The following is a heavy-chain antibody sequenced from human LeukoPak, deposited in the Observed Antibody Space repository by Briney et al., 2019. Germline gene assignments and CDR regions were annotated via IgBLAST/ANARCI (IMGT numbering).Heavy chain of an antibody. CDR2: ISAYNGNT. Sequence: ASVKVSCKASGYTFTSYGISWVRQAPGQGLEWMGWISAYNGNTNYAQKLQGRVTMTTDTSTSTAYVELRSLRSDDTAVYYCARDLIAAAGPLYYYYYGMDVWGKGTTVTVSS. CDR1: GYTFTSYG. D-gene: IGHD6-13*01. J-gene: IGHJ6*04. CDR3: ARDLIAAAGPLYYYYYGMDV. V-gene: IGHV1-18*04.